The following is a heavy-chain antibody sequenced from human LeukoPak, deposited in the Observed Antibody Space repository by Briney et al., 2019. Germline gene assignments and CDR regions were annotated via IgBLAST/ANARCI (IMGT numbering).Heavy chain of an antibody. D-gene: IGHD3-3*01. V-gene: IGHV4-59*12. Sequence: PSETLSLTCTVSGGSISSYYWSWIRQPPGKGLEWIGHIYYSGSTNYNPSLKSRVTISVDTSKNQFSLKLSSVSAADTAVYYCARDAITIFGVAHFDPWGQGTLVTVSS. CDR2: IYYSGST. CDR1: GGSISSYY. CDR3: ARDAITIFGVAHFDP. J-gene: IGHJ5*02.